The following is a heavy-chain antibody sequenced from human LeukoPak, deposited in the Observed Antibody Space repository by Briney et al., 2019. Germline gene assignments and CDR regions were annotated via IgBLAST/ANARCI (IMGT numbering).Heavy chain of an antibody. V-gene: IGHV4-61*02. Sequence: PSQTLSLTCTVSGGSISSGSYYWSWIRQPAGRGLEWIGRIYASGSTNYNPSLKSRVTISVDTSKNQFSLRLNPVTAADTAMYYCAREYYSDWFDPWGQGTLVTVSS. CDR2: IYASGST. CDR3: AREYYSDWFDP. J-gene: IGHJ5*02. D-gene: IGHD2/OR15-2a*01. CDR1: GGSISSGSYY.